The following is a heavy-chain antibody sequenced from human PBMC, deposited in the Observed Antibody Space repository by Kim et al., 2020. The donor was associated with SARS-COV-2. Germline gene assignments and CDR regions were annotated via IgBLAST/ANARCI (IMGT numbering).Heavy chain of an antibody. D-gene: IGHD2-15*01. CDR3: ARIYSTKIYVDV. J-gene: IGHJ6*03. V-gene: IGHV4-39*01. Sequence: NSPSPKSRVTMSANTSKSQFSLRLSSVAAADTAVYYCARIYSTKIYVDVWGKGTSVTVSS.